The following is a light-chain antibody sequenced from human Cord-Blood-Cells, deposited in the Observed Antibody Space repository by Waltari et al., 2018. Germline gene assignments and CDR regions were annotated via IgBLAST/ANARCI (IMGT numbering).Light chain of an antibody. CDR3: QSYDSSLSGYVV. CDR1: SSNIGAGYH. Sequence: QSVLTQPPSVSGAPGQMVTISRTGSSSNIGAGYHVHWYQQLPGTAPKLLIYGNSNRPSGVPDRFSGSKSGTSASLAITGLQAEDEADYYCQSYDSSLSGYVVFGGGTKLTVL. J-gene: IGLJ2*01. CDR2: GNS. V-gene: IGLV1-40*01.